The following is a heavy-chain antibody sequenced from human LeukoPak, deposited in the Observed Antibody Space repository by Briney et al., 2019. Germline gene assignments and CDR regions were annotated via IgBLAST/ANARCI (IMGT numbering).Heavy chain of an antibody. J-gene: IGHJ4*02. CDR3: AGDLDPPPFYGDYEY. CDR1: GFTFSSYW. V-gene: IGHV3-7*01. Sequence: GGSLRLSCAASGFTFSSYWMSWVRQAPGKGLEWVANIKQDGSEKYYVDSVKGRFTISRDNAKNSLYLQMNSLRAEDTAVYYCAGDLDPPPFYGDYEYWGQGTLVTVSS. D-gene: IGHD4-17*01. CDR2: IKQDGSEK.